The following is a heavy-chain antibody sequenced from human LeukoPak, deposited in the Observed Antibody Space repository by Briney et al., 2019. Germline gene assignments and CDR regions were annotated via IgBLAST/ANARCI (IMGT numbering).Heavy chain of an antibody. J-gene: IGHJ6*03. CDR1: GLTVSSNH. D-gene: IGHD2-15*01. Sequence: PGGSLRLSCAASGLTVSSNHMSWVRQAPGKGLEWVLVIYTGSSTDYADSVKGRFTISRDNSKNTLYLQMNSLRAEDTAVYYCARGARAATGYYYYYMDVWGKGTTVTVSS. CDR2: IYTGSST. CDR3: ARGARAATGYYYYYMDV. V-gene: IGHV3-53*01.